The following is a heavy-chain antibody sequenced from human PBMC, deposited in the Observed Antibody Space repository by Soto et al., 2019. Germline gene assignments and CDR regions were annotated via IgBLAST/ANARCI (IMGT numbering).Heavy chain of an antibody. V-gene: IGHV3-33*01. D-gene: IGHD6-13*01. CDR1: GFTFSSYV. J-gene: IGHJ5*02. CDR3: ARESSSWYFAAT. Sequence: GGSLRLSCAASGFTFSSYVMHWVRQAPGKGLEWVAVIWYDGSNKYYADSVKGRFTISRDNSKNTLYLQMNSLRAEDTAVYYCARESSSWYFAATWGQGTLVTVSS. CDR2: IWYDGSNK.